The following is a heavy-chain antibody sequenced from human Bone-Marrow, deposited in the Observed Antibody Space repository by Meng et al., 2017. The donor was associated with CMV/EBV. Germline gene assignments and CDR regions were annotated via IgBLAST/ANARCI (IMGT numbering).Heavy chain of an antibody. CDR3: AGDSSSPDYGMDV. CDR1: GASISTYY. J-gene: IGHJ6*01. V-gene: IGHV4-59*12. CDR2: IYYSGYS. D-gene: IGHD6-6*01. Sequence: GSLRLSCTVSGASISTYYWSWIRQPPGKALEWIGNIYYSGYSNYNPSLKSRVTISVDTSKNQVSLKLSSVTAADTAVCYCAGDSSSPDYGMDVWGQGNTVTVSS.